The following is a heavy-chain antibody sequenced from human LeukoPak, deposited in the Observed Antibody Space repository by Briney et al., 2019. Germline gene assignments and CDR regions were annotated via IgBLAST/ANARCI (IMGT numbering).Heavy chain of an antibody. D-gene: IGHD1-26*01. CDR2: IKSKTDGGTT. CDR3: TTDVGSGSYQPPRY. V-gene: IGHV3-15*07. J-gene: IGHJ4*02. CDR1: GFTFSNAW. Sequence: GGSLRLSCAASGFTFSNAWMNWVRQAPGKGLEWVGRIKSKTDGGTTDYAAPVKGRFTISRDDSTNTLYLQMNSLKTEDTAVYYCTTDVGSGSYQPPRYWGQATLVTVSS.